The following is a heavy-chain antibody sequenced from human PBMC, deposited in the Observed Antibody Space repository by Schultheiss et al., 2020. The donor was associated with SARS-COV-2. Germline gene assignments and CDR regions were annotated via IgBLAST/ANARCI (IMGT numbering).Heavy chain of an antibody. V-gene: IGHV4-31*11. CDR2: IYYSGST. Sequence: SQTLSLTCAVYGGSFSGYYWSWIRQHPGKGLEWIGYIYYSGSTYYNPSLKSRVTISVDTSKNQFSLKLSSVTAADTAVYYCARGGVAGTNFDYWGQGTLVTVAS. J-gene: IGHJ4*02. CDR3: ARGGVAGTNFDY. D-gene: IGHD6-19*01. CDR1: GGSFSGYY.